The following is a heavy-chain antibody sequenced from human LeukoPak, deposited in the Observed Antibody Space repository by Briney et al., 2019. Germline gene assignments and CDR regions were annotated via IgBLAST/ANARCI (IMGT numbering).Heavy chain of an antibody. Sequence: SENLSLTLSGTGASINRFYRSWIPVPSGKRLEWIGRIYTSVRTNYNAYLKSRVTMSVDTSKNQFSLKLSSVTAADTAVYYCARAGLLWVGEFFPYGMDVWGQGTTVTVSS. CDR3: ARAGLLWVGEFFPYGMDV. V-gene: IGHV4-4*07. CDR1: GASINRFY. CDR2: IYTSVRT. D-gene: IGHD3-10*01. J-gene: IGHJ6*02.